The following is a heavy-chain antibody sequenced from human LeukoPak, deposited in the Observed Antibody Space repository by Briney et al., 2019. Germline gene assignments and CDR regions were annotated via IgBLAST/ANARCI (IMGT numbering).Heavy chain of an antibody. Sequence: PSETLSLTCTVSGGSISSSSYYWGWIRQPPGKGLEWIGSIYYSGSTYYNPSLKSRVTISVDTSKNQFSLKLSSVTAADTAVYYCAADRGAAAGTDYWGQGTLVTVSS. CDR3: AADRGAAAGTDY. V-gene: IGHV4-39*07. D-gene: IGHD6-13*01. CDR1: GGSISSSSYY. J-gene: IGHJ4*02. CDR2: IYYSGST.